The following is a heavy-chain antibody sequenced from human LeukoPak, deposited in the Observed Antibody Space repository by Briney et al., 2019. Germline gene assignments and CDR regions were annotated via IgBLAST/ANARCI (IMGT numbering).Heavy chain of an antibody. V-gene: IGHV1-69*04. CDR2: IIPILGIA. Sequence: GASVKVSCKASGGTFSSYAISWVRQAPGQGLEWMGRIIPILGIANYAQKFQGRVTITADKSTSTAYMELSSLRSEDTAVYYCARASLDYYGSGSSATPYYYYYGMDVWGQGTTVTVSS. D-gene: IGHD3-10*01. CDR3: ARASLDYYGSGSSATPYYYYYGMDV. CDR1: GGTFSSYA. J-gene: IGHJ6*02.